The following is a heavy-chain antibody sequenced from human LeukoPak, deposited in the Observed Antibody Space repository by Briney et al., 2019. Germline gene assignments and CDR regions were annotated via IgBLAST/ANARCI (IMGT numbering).Heavy chain of an antibody. D-gene: IGHD4-17*01. J-gene: IGHJ4*02. CDR3: GRDLPTVTSIDY. V-gene: IGHV3-30*04. CDR1: EFTFSSYV. CDR2: ISYDGSNK. Sequence: SGGSLRLSCAASEFTFSSYVMHWVRQAPGKGLEWVAVISYDGSNKYYADSVKGRLTISRDNSKNTLYLQMNSLRAEDTAVYYCGRDLPTVTSIDYWGQGTLVTVSS.